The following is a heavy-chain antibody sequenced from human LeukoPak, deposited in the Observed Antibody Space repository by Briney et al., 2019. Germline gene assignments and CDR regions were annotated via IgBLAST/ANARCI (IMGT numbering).Heavy chain of an antibody. CDR1: GGTFSSYA. CDR2: IIPIFGTA. CDR3: ARDFRDSYSGDY. Sequence: SVKVSCKASGGTFSSYAISWVRQAPGQGLEWMGGIIPIFGTANYAQKLQGRVTMTTDTSTSTAYMELRSLRSDDTAVYYCARDFRDSYSGDYWGQGTLVTVSS. V-gene: IGHV1-69*05. J-gene: IGHJ4*02. D-gene: IGHD4-11*01.